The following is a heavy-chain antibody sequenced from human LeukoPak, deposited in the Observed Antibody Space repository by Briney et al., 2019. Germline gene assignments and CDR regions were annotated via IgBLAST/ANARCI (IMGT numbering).Heavy chain of an antibody. J-gene: IGHJ4*02. Sequence: GASVKVSCKASGYTFTSYGISWVRQAPGQGLEWMGWISAYNGNTNYAQKLQGRVTMTTDTSTSTAYKELRSLRSDDTAVYYCATVGAMDSYYFDYWGQGTLVTVSS. CDR1: GYTFTSYG. CDR3: ATVGAMDSYYFDY. D-gene: IGHD5-18*01. CDR2: ISAYNGNT. V-gene: IGHV1-18*04.